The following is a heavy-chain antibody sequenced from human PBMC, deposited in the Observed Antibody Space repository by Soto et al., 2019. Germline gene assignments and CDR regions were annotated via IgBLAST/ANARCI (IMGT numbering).Heavy chain of an antibody. J-gene: IGHJ6*02. CDR1: GYTFTSYV. CDR3: ASYREQLVLYGMDV. D-gene: IGHD6-13*01. Sequence: QVQLVQSGAEVKKPGASVKVSCKASGYTFTSYVISWVRQAPGQGLEWMGWISAYNGNTNYAQKVQGRVTMPTDTSTSTAYMELRSLRSDDTAVYYCASYREQLVLYGMDVWGQGTTVTVSS. CDR2: ISAYNGNT. V-gene: IGHV1-18*01.